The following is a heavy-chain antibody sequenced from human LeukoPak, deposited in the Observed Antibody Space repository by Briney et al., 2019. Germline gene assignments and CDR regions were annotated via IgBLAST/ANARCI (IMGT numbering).Heavy chain of an antibody. V-gene: IGHV3-23*01. J-gene: IGHJ5*02. CDR2: ISGSGGST. CDR3: ARVRDYYGSGSYYKSSGWFDP. D-gene: IGHD3-10*01. CDR1: GFTFSSYA. Sequence: GGSLRLSCAASGFTFSSYAMSWVRQAPGKGLEWVSAISGSGGSTYYADSVKGRFTISRDNAKNSLYLQMNSLRAEDTALYHCARVRDYYGSGSYYKSSGWFDPWGQGTLVTVSS.